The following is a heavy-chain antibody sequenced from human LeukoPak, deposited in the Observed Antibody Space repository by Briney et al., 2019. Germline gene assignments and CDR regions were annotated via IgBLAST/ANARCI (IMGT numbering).Heavy chain of an antibody. CDR3: ARDAIRDGYNSDYYYGMDV. CDR2: IIPILGIA. J-gene: IGHJ6*02. CDR1: GGTFSSYA. Sequence: ASVKVSCKPSGGTFSSYAISWVRQAPGQGLEWMGRIIPILGIANYAQKFQGRVTITADKSTSTAYMELSSLRSEDTAVYYCARDAIRDGYNSDYYYGMDVWGQGTTVTVSS. D-gene: IGHD5-24*01. V-gene: IGHV1-69*04.